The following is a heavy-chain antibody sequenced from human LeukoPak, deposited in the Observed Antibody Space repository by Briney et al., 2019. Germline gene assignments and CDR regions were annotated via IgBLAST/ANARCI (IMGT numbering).Heavy chain of an antibody. V-gene: IGHV1-69*13. CDR3: ARDSWIIVGANNYYYYMDV. Sequence: SVKVSCKASGGTFSSYAISWVRQAPGQGLEWIGGIIPIFGTANYAQKFQGRVTITADESTSTAYMELSSLRSEDTAVYYCARDSWIIVGANNYYYYMDVWGKGTTVTVSS. J-gene: IGHJ6*03. CDR2: IIPIFGTA. CDR1: GGTFSSYA. D-gene: IGHD1-26*01.